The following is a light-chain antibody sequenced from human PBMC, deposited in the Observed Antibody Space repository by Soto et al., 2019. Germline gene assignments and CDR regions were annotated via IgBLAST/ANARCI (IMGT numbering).Light chain of an antibody. V-gene: IGKV3D-20*02. CDR2: DAS. Sequence: EIVLTQSPGTLSLPPGEGATVSCRASQSVSRGHLAWYQQKPGQAPRLLIYDASSRASGVPDRFSGSGSGTDFTLTISSLEPEDFALYYCQQRNNWPITFGQGTRLEIK. CDR1: QSVSRGH. CDR3: QQRNNWPIT. J-gene: IGKJ5*01.